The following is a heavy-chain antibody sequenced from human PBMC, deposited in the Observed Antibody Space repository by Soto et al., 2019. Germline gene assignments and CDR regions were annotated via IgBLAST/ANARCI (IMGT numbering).Heavy chain of an antibody. Sequence: SETLSLNCSVSVFAISLGYYWTWFRQPPGKGLEWIVSIYPSVSSYHNPSLATRLRLSIDTSKNQLTLNLTSVTAADTALHFCAREKVGTTFFDNWGQGIKVTVSS. CDR3: AREKVGTTFFDN. V-gene: IGHV4-38-2*02. D-gene: IGHD1-1*01. CDR1: VFAISLGYY. CDR2: IYPSVSS. J-gene: IGHJ4*02.